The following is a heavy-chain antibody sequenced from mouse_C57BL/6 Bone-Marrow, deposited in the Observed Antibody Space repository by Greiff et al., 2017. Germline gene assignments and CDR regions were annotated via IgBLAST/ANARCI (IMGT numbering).Heavy chain of an antibody. Sequence: DVKLVESGGGLVKPGGSLKLSCAASGFTFSSYAMSWVRQTPEKRLEWVATISDGGSYTYYPDNVQGRCTISRDNAKNNLYLQMSHLKSEDTAMYYCARDRGQLRLNYFDYWGQGTTLTVSS. CDR2: ISDGGSYT. CDR1: GFTFSSYA. D-gene: IGHD3-2*02. CDR3: ARDRGQLRLNYFDY. J-gene: IGHJ2*01. V-gene: IGHV5-4*01.